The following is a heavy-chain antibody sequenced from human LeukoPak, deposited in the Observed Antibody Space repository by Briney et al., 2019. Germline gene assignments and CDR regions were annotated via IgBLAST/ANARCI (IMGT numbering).Heavy chain of an antibody. V-gene: IGHV3-23*01. CDR1: GFTFSSYA. CDR3: AKDAPGPYCSSTSCYSALPDY. Sequence: PGGSLRLSCAASGFTFSSYAMSWVRQAPGKGLEWVSAISGSGGSTYYADSVKGRFTISRDNSKNTLYLQMSSLRAEDTAVYYCAKDAPGPYCSSTSCYSALPDYWGQGTLVTVSS. D-gene: IGHD2-2*02. J-gene: IGHJ4*02. CDR2: ISGSGGST.